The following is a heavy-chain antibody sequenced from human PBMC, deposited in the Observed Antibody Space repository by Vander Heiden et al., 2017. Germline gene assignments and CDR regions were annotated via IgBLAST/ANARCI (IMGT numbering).Heavy chain of an antibody. Sequence: EVQLLESGGGLVQPGGSLRLSCAASGFTFSSYAMTWVRQAPGKGLEWVSTISGSGTSTYYADSVKGRFTISRDNSKNTLYLQMNILRVDDSAIYYSCVEKATWFDPWGQGTLVTVSS. D-gene: IGHD2-15*01. CDR2: ISGSGTST. J-gene: IGHJ5*02. CDR3: CVEKATWFDP. CDR1: GFTFSSYA. V-gene: IGHV3-23*01.